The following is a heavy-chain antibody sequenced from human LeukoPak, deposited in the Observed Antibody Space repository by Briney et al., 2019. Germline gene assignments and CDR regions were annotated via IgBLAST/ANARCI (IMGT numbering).Heavy chain of an antibody. J-gene: IGHJ4*02. Sequence: PSETLSLTCAVYGGSFSGYYWSWIRQPPGKGLEWIGEINHNGSTNYNPSLKSRVTISVDTSKNQFSLKLSSVTAADTAVYYCARGGDIVATIRRYYFDYWGQGTLVTVSS. V-gene: IGHV4-34*01. CDR2: INHNGST. D-gene: IGHD5-12*01. CDR3: ARGGDIVATIRRYYFDY. CDR1: GGSFSGYY.